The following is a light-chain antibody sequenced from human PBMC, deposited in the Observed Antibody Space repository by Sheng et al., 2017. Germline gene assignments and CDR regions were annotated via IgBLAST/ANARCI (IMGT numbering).Light chain of an antibody. CDR3: HVWDGISEHHV. CDR1: NIGSKS. V-gene: IGLV3-21*02. J-gene: IGLJ1*01. CDR2: DDS. Sequence: SYELTQPPSVSVAPGQTARITCGGNNIGSKSVHWYQQKPGQSPIVVVYDDSGRPSGIPARFSGSKSGNTATLTITRVEAGDEADYYCHVWDGISEHHVFGAGTAVSVL.